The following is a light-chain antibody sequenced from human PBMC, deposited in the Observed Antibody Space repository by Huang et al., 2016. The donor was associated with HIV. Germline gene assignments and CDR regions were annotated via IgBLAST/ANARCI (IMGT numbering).Light chain of an antibody. V-gene: IGKV3-15*01. CDR3: QQYINWPLYT. CDR1: QSVSSN. CDR2: GAS. J-gene: IGKJ2*01. Sequence: EIVMTQSPATLSVSPGERATLSCRASQSVSSNLAWYQQKPGQAPRLLIYGASTRATGIPASFSGSGSGTEFTLTISSLQSEDFAVYYCQQYINWPLYTFGQGTKLEIK.